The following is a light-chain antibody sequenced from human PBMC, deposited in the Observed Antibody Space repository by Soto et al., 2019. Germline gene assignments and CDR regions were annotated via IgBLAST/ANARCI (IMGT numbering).Light chain of an antibody. CDR1: QSVLYSSNNKNY. J-gene: IGKJ4*01. Sequence: DIVMTQSPVSLAVSLGERATINCKSSQSVLYSSNNKNYLAWYQQKPGQPPQLLIYWASTRESGVPDRFSGSGSGTDFTLTISNRHAEDVAVYYCQQYYTAPLTFGGGTKVEIK. V-gene: IGKV4-1*01. CDR2: WAS. CDR3: QQYYTAPLT.